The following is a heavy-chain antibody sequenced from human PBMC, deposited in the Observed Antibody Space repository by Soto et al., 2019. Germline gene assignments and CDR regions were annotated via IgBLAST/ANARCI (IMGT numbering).Heavy chain of an antibody. V-gene: IGHV4-39*01. Sequence: QLQLQESGPGLVKPSETLSLTCTVSGGSISSSSYYWGWIRQPPGKGLEWIGSIYYSGSTYYNPSLKSPVTISIDTSKNQFSLKLSSVTAADTAVYYCARREGTNYGGMLGYFDYWGQGTLVTVSS. CDR1: GGSISSSSYY. CDR2: IYYSGST. CDR3: ARREGTNYGGMLGYFDY. D-gene: IGHD4-17*01. J-gene: IGHJ4*02.